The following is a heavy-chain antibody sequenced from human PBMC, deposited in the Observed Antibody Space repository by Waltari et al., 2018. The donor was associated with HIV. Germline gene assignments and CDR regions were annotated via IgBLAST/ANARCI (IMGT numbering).Heavy chain of an antibody. J-gene: IGHJ4*02. V-gene: IGHV4-34*02. CDR3: AKLNITATGTKFES. CDR2: SNSGGVI. D-gene: IGHD6-13*01. CDR1: SGSFSGNF. Sequence: QLQQWGAGLLRPSETLSLTCPVYSGSFSGNFWTWGRQPPGKGRGWLGESNSGGVINYNPSLKNRVALSVGAAKNQFSLKLTSVTATDTALYYCAKLNITATGTKFESWGQGTLVTVSS.